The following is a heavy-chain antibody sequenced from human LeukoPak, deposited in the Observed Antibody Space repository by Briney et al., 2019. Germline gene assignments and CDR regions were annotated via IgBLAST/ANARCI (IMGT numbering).Heavy chain of an antibody. CDR3: ARVPHGGSHGLYYFDY. Sequence: GGSLRLSCAASGFTFSSYGMHWVRRAPGKGLEWVAVIWYDGSNKYYADSVKGRFTISRDNSKNTLYLQMNSLRAEDTAVYYCARVPHGGSHGLYYFDYWGQGTLVTVSS. J-gene: IGHJ4*02. V-gene: IGHV3-33*01. CDR1: GFTFSSYG. D-gene: IGHD3-10*01. CDR2: IWYDGSNK.